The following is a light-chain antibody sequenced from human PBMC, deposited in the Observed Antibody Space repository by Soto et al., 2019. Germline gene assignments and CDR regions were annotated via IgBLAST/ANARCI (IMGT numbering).Light chain of an antibody. J-gene: IGLJ1*01. Sequence: SYELTQPPSVSVAPGQTARITCETNNIGSKTVHWYQQKPGQAPVLVVYDDSDRPSGIPERFSGSNSGNTATLTVSRVEAGDEADYYCQVWDSSSDHPYVFGTGTKVTVL. CDR2: DDS. CDR1: NIGSKT. V-gene: IGLV3-21*02. CDR3: QVWDSSSDHPYV.